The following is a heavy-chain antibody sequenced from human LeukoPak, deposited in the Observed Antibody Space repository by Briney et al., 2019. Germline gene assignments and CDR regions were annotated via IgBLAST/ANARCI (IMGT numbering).Heavy chain of an antibody. CDR1: GFTFSSYA. Sequence: GGSLRLSCAASGFTFSSYAMSWVRQAPGKGLEWVAVIWYDGSNKYYADSVKGRFTISRDNSKNTLYLQMNSLRAEDTAVYYCAREFRIQLDHYYFDYWGQGTLVTVSS. J-gene: IGHJ4*02. CDR2: IWYDGSNK. CDR3: AREFRIQLDHYYFDY. V-gene: IGHV3-33*08. D-gene: IGHD5-18*01.